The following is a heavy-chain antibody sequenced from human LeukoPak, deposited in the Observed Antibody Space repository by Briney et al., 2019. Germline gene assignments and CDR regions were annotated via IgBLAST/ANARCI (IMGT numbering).Heavy chain of an antibody. D-gene: IGHD3-10*01. V-gene: IGHV4-59*01. J-gene: IGHJ4*02. CDR1: GGSISSCY. CDR3: ARGRGGSYYNMEYYFDY. CDR2: IYYSGST. Sequence: SETLSLTCTVSGGSISSCYWSWIRQPPGKGLEWIGYIYYSGSTNYNPSLKSRVTISVDTSKNQFSLKLSSVTAADTAVYYCARGRGGSYYNMEYYFDYWGQGTLVTVSS.